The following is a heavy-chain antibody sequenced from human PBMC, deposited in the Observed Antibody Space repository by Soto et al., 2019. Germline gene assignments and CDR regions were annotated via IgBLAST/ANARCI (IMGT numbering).Heavy chain of an antibody. D-gene: IGHD3-22*01. CDR3: AKECYYDSSGYYGVGAFDI. Sequence: GGSLRLSCAASGFTFSSYAMSWVRQAPGKGLEWVSAISGSGGSTYYADSVKGRFTISRDNSKNTLYLQMNSLRVEDTAVYYCAKECYYDSSGYYGVGAFDIWGQGTMVTVSS. V-gene: IGHV3-23*01. J-gene: IGHJ3*02. CDR2: ISGSGGST. CDR1: GFTFSSYA.